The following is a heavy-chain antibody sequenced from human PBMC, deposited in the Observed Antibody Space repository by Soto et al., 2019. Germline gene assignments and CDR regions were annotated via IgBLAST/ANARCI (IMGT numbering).Heavy chain of an antibody. CDR3: ARGRRYYYDNTGPFYFEH. D-gene: IGHD3-22*01. V-gene: IGHV4-59*01. J-gene: IGHJ4*02. Sequence: SETLSLTCTVSGGSISNYYWSWIRQPPGNELEWIAYIYYNGITNYNPSLKSRVTISVDTSKNQFSLTLTTVTAADTAVYYCARGRRYYYDNTGPFYFEHWGQGTLVTVSS. CDR1: GGSISNYY. CDR2: IYYNGIT.